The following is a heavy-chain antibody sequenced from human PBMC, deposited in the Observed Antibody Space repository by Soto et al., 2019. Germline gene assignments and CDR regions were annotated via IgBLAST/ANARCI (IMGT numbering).Heavy chain of an antibody. D-gene: IGHD5-12*01. CDR1: GYTFTSYG. CDR3: ARDWRRDGYRLDY. V-gene: IGHV1-18*01. Sequence: ASVKVSCKASGYTFTSYGISWVRQAPGQGLEWMGGISAYNGNTNYAQKVQGRVTMTTDKSTSTAYMELSSLRSEDTAVYYCARDWRRDGYRLDYWGQGTLVTVSS. J-gene: IGHJ4*02. CDR2: ISAYNGNT.